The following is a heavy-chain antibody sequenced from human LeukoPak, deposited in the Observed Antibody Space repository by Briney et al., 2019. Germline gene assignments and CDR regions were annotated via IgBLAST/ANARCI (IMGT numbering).Heavy chain of an antibody. CDR1: SFTFNSFP. CDR3: VIDFGRRYNRCGNDGFEI. Sequence: GGSLRLYCAASSFTFNSFPIMWLRQAPGKGLEWVSAISSGGTDTYYADSVKGRFTISRDNSKNTLYLQMNSLKAEDTAVYHCVIDFGRRYNRCGNDGFEIWGQGTMVTVSS. CDR2: ISSGGTDT. J-gene: IGHJ3*02. D-gene: IGHD3-16*02. V-gene: IGHV3-23*01.